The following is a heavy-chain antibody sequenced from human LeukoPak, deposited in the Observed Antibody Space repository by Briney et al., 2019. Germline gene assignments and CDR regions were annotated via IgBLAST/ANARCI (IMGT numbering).Heavy chain of an antibody. CDR1: GFTFPNYD. CDR2: ISDSGHDT. Sequence: PGGSLRLSCAASGFTFPNYDMSWVRQAPGKGLEWVSTISDSGHDTSYADSVKGRFTISRDNAKNTLYLQVNSLRAEDTAVYYCVRDIDSADYGDNWGQGTLVTVSS. V-gene: IGHV3-23*01. D-gene: IGHD1-26*01. J-gene: IGHJ4*02. CDR3: VRDIDSADYGDN.